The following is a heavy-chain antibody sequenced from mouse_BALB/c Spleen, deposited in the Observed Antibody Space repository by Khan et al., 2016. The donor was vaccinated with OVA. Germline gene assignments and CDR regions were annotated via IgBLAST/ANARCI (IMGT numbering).Heavy chain of an antibody. CDR3: AREGYYGNYRAWFVY. CDR1: GYTFTNYY. CDR2: IYPGNVNT. Sequence: QVQLQQSGPELVKPRASVRISCKASGYTFTNYYVHWVKQRPGQGLEWIGWIYPGNVNTNYNEKFKGKATLTADKSSSTAYMQLSSLTSEDSAVYFCAREGYYGNYRAWFVYWGQGTLVTVSA. V-gene: IGHV1S56*01. J-gene: IGHJ3*01. D-gene: IGHD2-1*01.